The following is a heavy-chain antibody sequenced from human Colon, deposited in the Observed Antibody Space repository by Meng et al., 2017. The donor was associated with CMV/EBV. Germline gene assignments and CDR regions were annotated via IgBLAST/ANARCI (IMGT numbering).Heavy chain of an antibody. J-gene: IGHJ3*02. D-gene: IGHD5-12*01. V-gene: IGHV3-23*01. CDR1: GFSFSRCS. CDR3: ARGVAPRTRGAFDI. Sequence: GESLKISCAASGFSFSRCSMSWIRQAPGKGLEWVATISGTIDKTYTAESVKGRFTISRDNAKNSLYLQMNSLRAEDTAVYYCARGVAPRTRGAFDIWGQGTMVTVSS. CDR2: ISGTIDKT.